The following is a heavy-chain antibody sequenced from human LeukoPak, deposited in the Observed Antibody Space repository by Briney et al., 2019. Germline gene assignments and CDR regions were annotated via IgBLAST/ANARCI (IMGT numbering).Heavy chain of an antibody. CDR1: GGSFSDYD. CDR3: ARYVPVRTGTTRASFDY. J-gene: IGHJ4*02. V-gene: IGHV4-34*01. CDR2: INQSGDT. Sequence: SETLSLTCAVYGGSFSDYDWSWIRQPPGKGLEWIGEINQSGDTNCDPSLKSRVSMSIDTSKSQLSLNLRSVTAADTAVYYCARYVPVRTGTTRASFDYWGQGTLVTVSS. D-gene: IGHD1-1*01.